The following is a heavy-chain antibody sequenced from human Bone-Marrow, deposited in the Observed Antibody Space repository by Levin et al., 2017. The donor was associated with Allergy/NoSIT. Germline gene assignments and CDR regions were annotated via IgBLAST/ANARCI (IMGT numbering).Heavy chain of an antibody. CDR1: GFTFRAFW. V-gene: IGHV3-7*01. J-gene: IGHJ4*02. CDR3: TTLTGPFDC. D-gene: IGHD3-9*01. Sequence: LSLTCAASGFTFRAFWMNWVRQAPGKGLEWVANINEDGSEKYYVDSVKGRFTISRDNAKNSLSLQLNSLRTDDTAVYYCTTLTGPFDCWGQGTLVAVSS. CDR2: INEDGSEK.